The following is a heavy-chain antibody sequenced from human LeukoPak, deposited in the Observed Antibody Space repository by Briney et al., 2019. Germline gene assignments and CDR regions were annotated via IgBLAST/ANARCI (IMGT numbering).Heavy chain of an antibody. D-gene: IGHD1-26*01. CDR1: GFTFSSYW. V-gene: IGHV3-74*01. J-gene: IGHJ4*02. CDR2: INSDRSST. Sequence: GGSLRLSCAASGFTFSSYWTHWVRQAPGKGLVWVSRINSDRSSTSYADSVKGRFTISRDNAKNTLYLQMNSLGAEDTAVYYCARIAVGAIDYWGQGTLVTVSS. CDR3: ARIAVGAIDY.